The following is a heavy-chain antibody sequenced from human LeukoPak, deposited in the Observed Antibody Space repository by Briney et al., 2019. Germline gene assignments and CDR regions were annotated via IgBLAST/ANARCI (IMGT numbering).Heavy chain of an antibody. CDR3: ARDYDSSGYYYGSGAY. D-gene: IGHD3-22*01. J-gene: IGHJ4*02. Sequence: ASVKVSCKVSGYTFTDYYMHWVQQAPGKGLEWMGLVDPEDGETIYAEKFQGRVTITADTSTDTAYMELRSLRSDDTAVYYCARDYDSSGYYYGSGAYWGQGTLVTVSS. CDR2: VDPEDGET. V-gene: IGHV1-69-2*01. CDR1: GYTFTDYY.